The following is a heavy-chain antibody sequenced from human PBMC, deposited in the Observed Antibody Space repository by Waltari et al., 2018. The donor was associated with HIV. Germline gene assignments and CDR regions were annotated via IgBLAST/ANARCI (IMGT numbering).Heavy chain of an antibody. CDR1: GFSFFTYA. CDR3: ARHSSSHPYYYAMDV. V-gene: IGHV3-23*01. J-gene: IGHJ6*02. Sequence: EVQLLESGGGLVQPGQSLRISCTVSGFSFFTYAMSWVHQAPGKGLEWVSAISGTGDHTCYADSVKGRFTISRDNSKRTLYLQMNSLRAEDTALYYCARHSSSHPYYYAMDVWGQGTTVTVSS. CDR2: ISGTGDHT. D-gene: IGHD6-13*01.